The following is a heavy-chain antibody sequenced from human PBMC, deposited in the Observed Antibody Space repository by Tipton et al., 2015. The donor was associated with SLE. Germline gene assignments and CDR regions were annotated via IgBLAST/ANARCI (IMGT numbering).Heavy chain of an antibody. CDR1: GGSISSSSYY. J-gene: IGHJ4*02. Sequence: TLSLTCTVSGGSISSSSYYWGWIRQPAGKGLEWIGHIYTSGSTNYNPSLKSRVTISVDTSKNQYSLRLTSVTAADTAVYYCARQLTSGYYYEFGYWGQGMLVTVSS. V-gene: IGHV4-61*09. D-gene: IGHD3-22*01. CDR3: ARQLTSGYYYEFGY. CDR2: IYTSGST.